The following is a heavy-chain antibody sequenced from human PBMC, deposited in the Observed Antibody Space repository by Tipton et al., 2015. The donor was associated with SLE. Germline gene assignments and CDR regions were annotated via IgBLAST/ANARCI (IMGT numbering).Heavy chain of an antibody. J-gene: IGHJ5*02. V-gene: IGHV3-33*08. Sequence: SLRLSCAASGFSFSSYGMHWVRQAPGKGLEWVAVIWYDGSNTFYADSVKGRFTISRDNSENTLSLQMDSLRAEDTAIYYCAKGCGSNCYSMMSWGQGTLVTVSS. D-gene: IGHD2-21*02. CDR2: IWYDGSNT. CDR3: AKGCGSNCYSMMS. CDR1: GFSFSSYG.